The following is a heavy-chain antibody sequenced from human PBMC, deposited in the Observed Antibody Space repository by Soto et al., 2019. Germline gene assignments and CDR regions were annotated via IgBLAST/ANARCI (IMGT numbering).Heavy chain of an antibody. J-gene: IGHJ5*02. Sequence: GGSLRLSCAAAGFTFSSYAMSWVRQAPGKGLEWVSAISGGGGSTYYADSVKGRFTISRDNSKNTLYLQMNSLRAEDTAVYYCAKAHDAMTTVTTVWFDPWGQGTLVTVSS. CDR3: AKAHDAMTTVTTVWFDP. CDR1: GFTFSSYA. CDR2: ISGGGGST. D-gene: IGHD4-4*01. V-gene: IGHV3-23*01.